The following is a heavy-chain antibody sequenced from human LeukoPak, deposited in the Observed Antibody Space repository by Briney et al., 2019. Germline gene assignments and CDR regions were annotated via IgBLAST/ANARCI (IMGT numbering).Heavy chain of an antibody. D-gene: IGHD6-13*01. J-gene: IGHJ3*02. CDR1: GGTFSSYA. CDR3: ARGIAAAGTLTDAFDI. CDR2: IIPIFGTA. Sequence: SVKVSCKASGGTFSSYAISWVRQAPGQGLEWMGGIIPIFGTANYAQKFQGRVTITTDESTSTAYMELSSLRSEDTAVYYCARGIAAAGTLTDAFDIWGQGTMVTVSS. V-gene: IGHV1-69*05.